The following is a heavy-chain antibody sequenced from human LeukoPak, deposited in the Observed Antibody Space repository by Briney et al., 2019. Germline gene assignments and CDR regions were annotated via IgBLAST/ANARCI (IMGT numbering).Heavy chain of an antibody. CDR1: GYSFTSYW. CDR2: IYPGDSDT. Sequence: GESLKISCKGSGYSFTSYWIGWVRQMPGKGLEWMGIIYPGDSDTRYSPSFQGQVTISADKSISTAYLQWSSLKASDTAMYYCARRSSSPSSTGHYMDVWGKGTTVTVSS. V-gene: IGHV5-51*01. J-gene: IGHJ6*03. CDR3: ARRSSSPSSTGHYMDV. D-gene: IGHD6-6*01.